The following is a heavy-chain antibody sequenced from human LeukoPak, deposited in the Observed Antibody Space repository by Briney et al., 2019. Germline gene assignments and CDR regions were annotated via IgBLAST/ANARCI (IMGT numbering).Heavy chain of an antibody. Sequence: SETLSLTCTVSGGSISSYYWSWIRQPPGKGLEWIGEINHSGSTNYNPSLKSRVTISVDTSKNQFSLKLSSVTAADTAVYYCAHGDGYNSGAFDYWGQGTLVTVSS. CDR1: GGSISSYY. V-gene: IGHV4-34*01. D-gene: IGHD5-24*01. CDR3: AHGDGYNSGAFDY. J-gene: IGHJ4*02. CDR2: INHSGST.